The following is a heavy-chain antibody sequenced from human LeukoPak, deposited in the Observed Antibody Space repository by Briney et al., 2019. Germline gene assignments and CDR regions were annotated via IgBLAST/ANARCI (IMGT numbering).Heavy chain of an antibody. J-gene: IGHJ4*02. Sequence: PSETLSLTCAVSGGSISSGGYSWSWIRQPPGKGLEWIGYIYHSGSTYYNPSLKSRVTISVDRSRNQFSLKLSSVTAADTAVYYCARGRSRKFDYWGQGTLVTVSS. CDR1: GGSISSGGYS. V-gene: IGHV4-30-2*01. CDR3: ARGRSRKFDY. CDR2: IYHSGST. D-gene: IGHD3-16*01.